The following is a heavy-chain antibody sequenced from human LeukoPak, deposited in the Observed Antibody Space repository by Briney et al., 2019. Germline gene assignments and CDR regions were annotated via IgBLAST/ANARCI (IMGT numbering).Heavy chain of an antibody. D-gene: IGHD6-19*01. Sequence: GGSLRLSCAASGFTFSSYEMNWVRQAPGKGLEWVSYISSSGSSIYYADSVKGRFTISRDNAKNSLYLQMNSLRAEDTAVYYCAREGSSEDFDSWGQGTQVTVS. CDR2: ISSSGSSI. CDR3: AREGSSEDFDS. CDR1: GFTFSSYE. J-gene: IGHJ4*02. V-gene: IGHV3-48*03.